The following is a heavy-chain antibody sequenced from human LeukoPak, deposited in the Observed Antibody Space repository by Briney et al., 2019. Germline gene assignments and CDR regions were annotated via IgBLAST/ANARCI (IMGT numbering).Heavy chain of an antibody. CDR3: ARDQESIAAASPQTLRPQIRYYYYYYMDV. CDR1: GFTFSSYA. CDR2: ISGSGGST. J-gene: IGHJ6*03. Sequence: GGSLRLSCAASGFTFSSYAMSWVRQAPGKGLEWVSAISGSGGSTYYADSVKGRFTISRDNSKNTLYLQMNSLRAEDTAVYYCARDQESIAAASPQTLRPQIRYYYYYYMDVWGKGTTVTISS. V-gene: IGHV3-23*01. D-gene: IGHD6-13*01.